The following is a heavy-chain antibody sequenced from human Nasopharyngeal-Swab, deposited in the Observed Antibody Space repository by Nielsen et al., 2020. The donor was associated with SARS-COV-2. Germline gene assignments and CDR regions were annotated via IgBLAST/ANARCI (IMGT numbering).Heavy chain of an antibody. J-gene: IGHJ4*02. CDR2: INPGSGDT. V-gene: IGHV1-2*06. CDR3: ARREECSGSSCIFDY. CDR1: GYTFTDYY. D-gene: IGHD2-15*01. Sequence: ASVKVSCKTSGYTFTDYYIHWVRQAPGQGLEWMGRINPGSGDTYYAQKFQGRVTVTGDTSITTAYMELSRLTSDDTAVYYCARREECSGSSCIFDYWGQGTLVTVSS.